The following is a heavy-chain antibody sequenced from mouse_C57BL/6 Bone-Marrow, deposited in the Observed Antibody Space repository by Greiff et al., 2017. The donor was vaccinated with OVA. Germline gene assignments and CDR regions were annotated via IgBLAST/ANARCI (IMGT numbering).Heavy chain of an antibody. Sequence: QVQLQQSGTDLVKPGASVKLSCKASGYTFTSYWMHWVKQRPGQGLEWIGNINPSNGGTTYNEKFKSKATLTVDKSSSTAYMQLSSLTSEDSAVYYYARQLRLRPPFDYWGQGTTLTVSS. D-gene: IGHD3-2*02. CDR3: ARQLRLRPPFDY. CDR1: GYTFTSYW. J-gene: IGHJ2*01. V-gene: IGHV1-53*01. CDR2: INPSNGGT.